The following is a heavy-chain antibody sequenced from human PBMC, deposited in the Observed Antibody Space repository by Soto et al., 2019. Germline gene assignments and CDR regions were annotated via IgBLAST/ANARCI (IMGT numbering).Heavy chain of an antibody. CDR2: IYYSGST. Sequence: PSETLSLTCTVSGGSISSYYWSWIRQPPGKGLEWIGYIYYSGSTNYNPSLKSRVTISVDTSKNQFSLKLSSVTAADTAVYYCARPLFGRGNWFDPWGQGTPVTVSS. V-gene: IGHV4-59*01. J-gene: IGHJ5*02. CDR1: GGSISSYY. D-gene: IGHD3-10*01. CDR3: ARPLFGRGNWFDP.